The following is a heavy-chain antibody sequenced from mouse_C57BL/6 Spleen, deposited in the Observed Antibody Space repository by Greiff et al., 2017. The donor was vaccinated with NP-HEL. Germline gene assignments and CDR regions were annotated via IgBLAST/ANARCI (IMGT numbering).Heavy chain of an antibody. Sequence: EVKLVESGGGLVQPGGSLSLSCAASGFTFTDYYMSWVRQPPGKALEWLGFIRNKANGYTTEYSASVKGRFTISRDNSQSILYLQMNALRAEDSATYYCARSQLTCNFDYWGQGTTLTVSS. D-gene: IGHD3-3*01. V-gene: IGHV7-3*01. CDR2: IRNKANGYTT. CDR3: ARSQLTCNFDY. CDR1: GFTFTDYY. J-gene: IGHJ2*01.